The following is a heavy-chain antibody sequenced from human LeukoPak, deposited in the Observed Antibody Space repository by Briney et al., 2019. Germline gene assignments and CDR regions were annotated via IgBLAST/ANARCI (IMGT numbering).Heavy chain of an antibody. CDR1: GFTLSSYW. CDR3: ARDKDSSGSVTQLDY. Sequence: GGSLRLSCEASGFTLSSYWMTWVRQAPGKGLEWVANINRDGSEKNYVDSVKGRFTVSRDNAKNSLYLQMNSLRVEDTAVYYCARDKDSSGSVTQLDYWGQGTLVTVSS. J-gene: IGHJ4*02. V-gene: IGHV3-7*01. CDR2: INRDGSEK. D-gene: IGHD6-19*01.